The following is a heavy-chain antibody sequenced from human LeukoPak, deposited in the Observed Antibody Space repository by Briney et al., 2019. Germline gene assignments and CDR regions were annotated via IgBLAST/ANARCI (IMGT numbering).Heavy chain of an antibody. D-gene: IGHD1-26*01. J-gene: IGHJ4*02. V-gene: IGHV4-39*01. CDR2: IYYSGST. Sequence: SETLSLTCTVSGGSISSSSYYWGWIRQPPGKGLEWIGSIYYSGSTYYNPSLKSRVTISVDTSKNQFSLNLKSVTAADTAVYFCARLGRYSGSPEFDYWGQGTLVTVSS. CDR1: GGSISSSSYY. CDR3: ARLGRYSGSPEFDY.